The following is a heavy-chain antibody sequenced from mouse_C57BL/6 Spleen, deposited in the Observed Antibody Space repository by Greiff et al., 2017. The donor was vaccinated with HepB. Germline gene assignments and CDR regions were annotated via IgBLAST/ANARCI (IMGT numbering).Heavy chain of an antibody. J-gene: IGHJ1*03. CDR2: ISNGGGST. CDR1: GFTFSDYY. D-gene: IGHD1-1*01. CDR3: ARRRDYYGSSYGWYFDV. V-gene: IGHV5-12*01. Sequence: EVMLVESGGGLVQPGGSLKLSCAASGFTFSDYYMYWVRQTPEKRLEWVAYISNGGGSTYYPDTVKGRFTISRDNAKNTVYLQMSRLKSEDTAMYYCARRRDYYGSSYGWYFDVWGTGTTVTVSS.